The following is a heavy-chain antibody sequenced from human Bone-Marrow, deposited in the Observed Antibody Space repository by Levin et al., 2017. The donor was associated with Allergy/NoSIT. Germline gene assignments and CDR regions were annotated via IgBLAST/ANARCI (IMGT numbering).Heavy chain of an antibody. V-gene: IGHV1-2*02. CDR2: IKPNSGGT. CDR1: GYTFTGYY. Sequence: GGSLRLSCKASGYTFTGYYIHWVRQAPGQGLEWMGRIKPNSGGTKYVQKFQGRVTMTRDTSTSTAYMELSRLVSDDTAVYYCARDRGYSIDFGQPQVYWDQGTPVTVSS. J-gene: IGHJ4*02. CDR3: ARDRGYSIDFGQPQVY. D-gene: IGHD5-18*01.